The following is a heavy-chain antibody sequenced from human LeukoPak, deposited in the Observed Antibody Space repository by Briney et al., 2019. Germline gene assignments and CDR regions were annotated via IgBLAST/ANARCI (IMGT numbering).Heavy chain of an antibody. J-gene: IGHJ4*02. CDR3: AREPYTEGAPDY. Sequence: ASVKVSCKASGYTFTNYAMNWVRQAPGQGLEWMGIINPSGSSTSYAQKFQGRVTMTRDTSTSTVYMELSSLRSEDTAVYYCAREPYTEGAPDYWGQGTLVTVSS. D-gene: IGHD2-2*02. V-gene: IGHV1-46*01. CDR2: INPSGSST. CDR1: GYTFTNYA.